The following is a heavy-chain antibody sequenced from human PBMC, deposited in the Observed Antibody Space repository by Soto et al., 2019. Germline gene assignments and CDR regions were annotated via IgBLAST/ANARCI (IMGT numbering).Heavy chain of an antibody. CDR3: ARDRGGGGDYAPYDY. D-gene: IGHD4-17*01. V-gene: IGHV1-3*01. J-gene: IGHJ4*02. CDR2: INAGNGNT. Sequence: ASVKVSCKASGYTFTSYAMHWVRQAPGQRLEWMGWINAGNGNTKYSQKFQGRVNITRDTSASTAYMELSSLRSEDKAVYYCARDRGGGGDYAPYDYWGQGTQVTVSS. CDR1: GYTFTSYA.